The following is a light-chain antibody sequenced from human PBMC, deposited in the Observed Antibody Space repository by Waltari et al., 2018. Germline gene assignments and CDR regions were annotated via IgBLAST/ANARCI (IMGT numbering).Light chain of an antibody. Sequence: QSALTQPPSPPGSPGQSVTLSCTATGSDVSGYNSVSWYQQHPGKAPKLMIYEVNKRPSGVPDRFSGSKSGNTASLTVSGLLAEDEADYYCSSYAGTNVVFGGGTKLTVL. CDR3: SSYAGTNVV. V-gene: IGLV2-8*01. CDR2: EVN. CDR1: GSDVSGYNS. J-gene: IGLJ2*01.